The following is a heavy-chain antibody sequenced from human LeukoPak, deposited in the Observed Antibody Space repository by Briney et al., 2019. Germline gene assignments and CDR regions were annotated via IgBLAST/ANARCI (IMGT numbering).Heavy chain of an antibody. CDR3: ARDGYDDYYIDY. Sequence: TPLISSIVSGDSINRDKNYWSWIRQPAGKGLEWIGHIYAGGSTKYNPSLESRVTISVDTSKNQFSLKLSSVTAADTAVYYCARDGYDDYYIDYKGQATLVTVSS. V-gene: IGHV4-61*09. J-gene: IGHJ4*02. D-gene: IGHD4-17*01. CDR2: IYAGGST. CDR1: GDSINRDKNY.